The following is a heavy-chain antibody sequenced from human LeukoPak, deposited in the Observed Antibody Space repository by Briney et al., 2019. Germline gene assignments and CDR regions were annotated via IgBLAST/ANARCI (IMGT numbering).Heavy chain of an antibody. CDR1: GGSISSGGYS. D-gene: IGHD3-22*01. Sequence: SETLSLTCAVSGGSISSGGYSWSWIRQPPGKGLEWIGYIYYSGSTNYNPSLKSRVTISVDTSKNQFSLKLSSVTAADTAVYYCARGGPYYYDSSGYDYWGQGTLVTVSS. J-gene: IGHJ4*02. CDR2: IYYSGST. CDR3: ARGGPYYYDSSGYDY. V-gene: IGHV4-61*08.